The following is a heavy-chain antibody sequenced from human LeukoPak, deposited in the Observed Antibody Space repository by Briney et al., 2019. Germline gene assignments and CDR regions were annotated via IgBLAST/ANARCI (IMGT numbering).Heavy chain of an antibody. V-gene: IGHV4-4*07. D-gene: IGHD6-19*01. CDR3: ARFPRGGPYNSGWFFDY. CDR1: GGSISGYY. Sequence: SETLSLTCTVSGGSISGYYWSWIRQPAGKGLEWIGRIYTSGGTNYNPSPKSRVTISIDTSKNQFSLKLSSVTAADTAVYYCARFPRGGPYNSGWFFDYWGQETLVTVSS. J-gene: IGHJ4*02. CDR2: IYTSGGT.